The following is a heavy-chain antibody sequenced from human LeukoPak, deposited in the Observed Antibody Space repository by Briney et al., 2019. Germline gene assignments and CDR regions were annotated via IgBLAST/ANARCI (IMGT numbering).Heavy chain of an antibody. V-gene: IGHV4-59*01. J-gene: IGHJ4*02. Sequence: PSETLSLTCAVYGGSFSGYYWSWIRQPPGKGLEWTGYISYSGNTNYNPSLKSRVTISADTSKNQFSLKMSSVTAADTAVYFCARLRNWAWDFDSWGQGTLVTVSS. CDR3: ARLRNWAWDFDS. D-gene: IGHD7-27*01. CDR1: GGSFSGYY. CDR2: ISYSGNT.